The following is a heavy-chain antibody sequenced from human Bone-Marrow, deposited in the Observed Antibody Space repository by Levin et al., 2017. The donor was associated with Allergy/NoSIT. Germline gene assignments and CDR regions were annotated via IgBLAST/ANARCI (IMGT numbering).Heavy chain of an antibody. CDR3: AKDIEPAAGTHFDY. CDR2: ITASGGAT. CDR1: GFTFSHYA. D-gene: IGHD6-13*01. J-gene: IGHJ4*02. Sequence: HPSETLSLTCATSGFTFSHYAMTWVRQAPGKGLEWVSSITASGGATYFADSEKGRLTISRDNSKNTLYLQVNRLRAEDTAVYYCAKDIEPAAGTHFDYWGRGTLVTVSS. V-gene: IGHV3-23*01.